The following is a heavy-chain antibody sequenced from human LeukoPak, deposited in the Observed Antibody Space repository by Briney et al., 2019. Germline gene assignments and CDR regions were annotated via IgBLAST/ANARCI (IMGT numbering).Heavy chain of an antibody. CDR1: GGSISSGGYY. D-gene: IGHD5-18*01. V-gene: IGHV4-31*03. Sequence: SETLSLTCTVSGGSISSGGYYWSWIRQHPGKGLEWIGYIYYSGSTYYNPSLKSRVTISVDTSKNQFSLKLSSVTAADTAVYYCARELIGGYSYETLYYYYYYMDVWGKGTTVTVSS. CDR3: ARELIGGYSYETLYYYYYYMDV. J-gene: IGHJ6*03. CDR2: IYYSGST.